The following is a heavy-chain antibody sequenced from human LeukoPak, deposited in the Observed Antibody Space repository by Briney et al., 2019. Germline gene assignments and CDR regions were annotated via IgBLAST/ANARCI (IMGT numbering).Heavy chain of an antibody. V-gene: IGHV3-23*01. Sequence: GGSLRLSCAASGFTFSSYAMSWVCQAPGKGLEWVSAISGSGGSTYYADSVKGRFTISRDNSKNTLYLQMNSLRAEDTAVYYCARYRVVVITNKNYYFDYWGQGTLVTVS. CDR3: ARYRVVVITNKNYYFDY. CDR1: GFTFSSYA. J-gene: IGHJ4*02. CDR2: ISGSGGST. D-gene: IGHD3-22*01.